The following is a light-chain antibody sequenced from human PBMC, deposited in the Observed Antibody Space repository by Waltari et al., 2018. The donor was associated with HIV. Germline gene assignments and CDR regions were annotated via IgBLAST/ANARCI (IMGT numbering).Light chain of an antibody. CDR3: SSRDSSGNSWV. Sequence: SSELTPDPAVSVALGQTVTIRCQGHSLRNYYASWYRQRPGQAPILLFYGEKTRPSGIPDRFSGSNSGNTASLTIIETQAGDEGDYFCSSRDSSGNSWVFGGGTTLTVL. CDR2: GEK. V-gene: IGLV3-19*01. J-gene: IGLJ3*02. CDR1: SLRNYY.